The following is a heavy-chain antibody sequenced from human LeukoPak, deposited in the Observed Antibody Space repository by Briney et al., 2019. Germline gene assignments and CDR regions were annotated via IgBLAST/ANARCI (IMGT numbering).Heavy chain of an antibody. Sequence: TSSETLSLTYTVSGGSISSYYWSWIRQPPGKGLEWIGYIYYSGSTNYNPSLKSRVTISVDTSKNQFSLKLSSVTAADTAVYYCARAPAWRVGATPHYFDYWGQGTLVTVSS. D-gene: IGHD1-26*01. CDR2: IYYSGST. J-gene: IGHJ4*02. V-gene: IGHV4-59*01. CDR1: GGSISSYY. CDR3: ARAPAWRVGATPHYFDY.